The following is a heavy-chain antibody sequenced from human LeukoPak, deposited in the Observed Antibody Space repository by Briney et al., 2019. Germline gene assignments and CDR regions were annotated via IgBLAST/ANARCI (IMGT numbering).Heavy chain of an antibody. V-gene: IGHV4-38-2*02. D-gene: IGHD3-10*01. CDR2: IYHSGST. CDR1: GYSITSGYY. Sequence: SETLSLTCSVSGYSITSGYYWGWIRQPPVKGLEWIGTIYHSGSTYYNPSLTSRVTISLDTSRNQFSLKLNSVTAADTAVYYCAKSNGYGLVDIWGQGTMVTVSS. J-gene: IGHJ3*02. CDR3: AKSNGYGLVDI.